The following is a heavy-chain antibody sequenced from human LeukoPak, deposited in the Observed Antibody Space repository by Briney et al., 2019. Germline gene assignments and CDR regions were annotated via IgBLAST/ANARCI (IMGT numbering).Heavy chain of an antibody. V-gene: IGHV4-39*01. Sequence: PSETLSLTCTVSGGSISSSSYYWGWIRQPPGKGLEWIGSIYYSGSTYYNPSLKSRVTISVDTSKNQFSLKLSSVTAADTAVYSCAKQRNGGGDCPRVEFQFRGPCTLVTVSS. CDR2: IYYSGST. CDR3: AKQRNGGGDCPRVEFQF. CDR1: GGSISSSSYY. D-gene: IGHD2-21*02. J-gene: IGHJ2*01.